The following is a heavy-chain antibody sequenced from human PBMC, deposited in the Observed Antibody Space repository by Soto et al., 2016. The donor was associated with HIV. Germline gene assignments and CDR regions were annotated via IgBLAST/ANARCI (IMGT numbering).Heavy chain of an antibody. CDR3: ARAETYSGNYQD. D-gene: IGHD5-12*01. CDR2: ISRSSTYI. J-gene: IGHJ1*01. CDR1: EFTFRTYS. Sequence: EVQLVESGGGLVKPGESLRLSCTGSEFTFRTYSMNWVRQAPGKGLEWVSSISRSSTYIYYADSVKGRFTISRDNAKNLLYLQMNSLRAEDTAVYYCARAETYSGNYQDWGQGTLVTVSS. V-gene: IGHV3-21*01.